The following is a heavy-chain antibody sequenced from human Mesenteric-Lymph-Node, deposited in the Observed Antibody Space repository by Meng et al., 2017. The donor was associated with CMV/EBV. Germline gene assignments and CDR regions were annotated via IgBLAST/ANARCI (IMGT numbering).Heavy chain of an antibody. CDR1: SSYY. CDR3: ARERIVVVVAATPKGGGWFDP. Sequence: SSYYWGWIRQPPGKGLEWIGSIYYSGSTYYNPSPKSRVTISVDTSKNQFSLKLSSVTAADTAVYYCARERIVVVVAATPKGGGWFDPWGQGTLVTVSS. D-gene: IGHD2-15*01. V-gene: IGHV4-39*07. CDR2: IYYSGST. J-gene: IGHJ5*02.